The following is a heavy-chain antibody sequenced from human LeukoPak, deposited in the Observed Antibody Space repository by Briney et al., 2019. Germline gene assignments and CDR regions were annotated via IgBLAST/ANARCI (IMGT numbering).Heavy chain of an antibody. D-gene: IGHD3-22*01. CDR3: ARTYYYDSSGYYFDY. CDR1: GYTFTNHY. V-gene: IGHV1-69*06. Sequence: SVKVSCKASGYTFTNHYMHWVRQAPGQGLEWMGGIIPIFDTGNYAQKFQGRVTITADKSTSTAYMELSSLRSEDTAVYYCARTYYYDSSGYYFDYWGQGTLVTVSS. J-gene: IGHJ4*02. CDR2: IIPIFDTG.